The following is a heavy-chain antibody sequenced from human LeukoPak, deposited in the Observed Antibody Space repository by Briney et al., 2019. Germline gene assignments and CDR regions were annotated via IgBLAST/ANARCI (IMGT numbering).Heavy chain of an antibody. CDR2: IYYSGST. Sequence: SETLSLTCTVSGGSINNYYWSWIRQPPGKGLEWIGYIYYSGSTNYNPSLKSRVTISVDTSKNQFSLKLSSVTAADTAVYYCARHYYGSGLDAFDIWGQGTMVTVSS. J-gene: IGHJ3*02. CDR3: ARHYYGSGLDAFDI. V-gene: IGHV4-59*01. D-gene: IGHD3-10*01. CDR1: GGSINNYY.